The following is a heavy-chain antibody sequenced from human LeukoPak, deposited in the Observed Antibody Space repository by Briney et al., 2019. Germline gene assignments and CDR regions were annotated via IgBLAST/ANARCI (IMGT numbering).Heavy chain of an antibody. CDR3: AKDQILIITMIVVARRGAFDI. Sequence: PGGSLRLSCAASGFTFSSYAMSWVRQAPGKGLEWVSAISGSGGSTYYADSVKGRFTIPRDNSKNTLYLQMNSLRAEDTAVYYCAKDQILIITMIVVARRGAFDIWGQGTMVTVSS. J-gene: IGHJ3*02. V-gene: IGHV3-23*01. D-gene: IGHD3-22*01. CDR2: ISGSGGST. CDR1: GFTFSSYA.